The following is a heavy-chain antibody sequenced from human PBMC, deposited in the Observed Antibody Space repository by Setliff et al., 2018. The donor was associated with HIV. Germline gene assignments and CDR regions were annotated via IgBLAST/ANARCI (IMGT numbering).Heavy chain of an antibody. CDR2: MYSGGNT. CDR1: GGSVSSVNYY. Sequence: PSETLSLTCSVSGGSVSSVNYYWSWIRQPPGKGLEWIGYMYSGGNTYYKPSLKSRVTMSVDSSKNQFSLKVNSVTAADTAVYYCVTGYNSVWYSVFWGQGILVTVSS. CDR3: VTGYNSVWYSVF. J-gene: IGHJ4*02. D-gene: IGHD6-13*01. V-gene: IGHV4-39*01.